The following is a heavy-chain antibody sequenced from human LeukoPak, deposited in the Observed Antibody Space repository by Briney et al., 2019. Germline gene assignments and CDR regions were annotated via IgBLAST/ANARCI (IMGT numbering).Heavy chain of an antibody. D-gene: IGHD5-18*01. J-gene: IGHJ4*02. CDR2: ISGSAHKI. CDR1: GITFSNYA. Sequence: GGSLRLSCVASGITFSNYAVSWVRQAPEKGLNWVSVISGSAHKIRYADSVKGRFTISRDNSENIVYLQMNNLRVEDTAVYYCAGRPTGYSSGYIHWGQGTLVTVSS. V-gene: IGHV3-23*01. CDR3: AGRPTGYSSGYIH.